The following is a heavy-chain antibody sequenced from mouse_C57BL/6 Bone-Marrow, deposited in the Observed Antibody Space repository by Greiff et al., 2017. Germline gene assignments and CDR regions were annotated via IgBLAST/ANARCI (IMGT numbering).Heavy chain of an antibody. D-gene: IGHD2-4*01. V-gene: IGHV5-4*01. Sequence: EVMLVESGGGLVKPGGSLKLSCAASGFTFSSYAMSWVRQTPEKRLEWVATISDGGSYTYYPDNVKGRFTISRDNAKNNLYLQMSHLKSEDTAMYYCARDYYDYQGRFAYWGQGTLVTVSA. CDR1: GFTFSSYA. J-gene: IGHJ3*01. CDR2: ISDGGSYT. CDR3: ARDYYDYQGRFAY.